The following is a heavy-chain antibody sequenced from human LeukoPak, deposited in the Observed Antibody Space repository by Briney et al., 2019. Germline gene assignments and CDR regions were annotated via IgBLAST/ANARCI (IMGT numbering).Heavy chain of an antibody. V-gene: IGHV4-59*01. CDR2: IYYSGGT. D-gene: IGHD2-2*03. J-gene: IGHJ5*02. CDR3: ARAPSNSGYNWFDP. Sequence: SETLSLTCTVSGGSISRYYWSWIRQPPGKGLEWIGYIYYSGGTNYNPSLKSRVTISVDTSKSQFSLKLSSVTAADTAVYYCARAPSNSGYNWFDPWGQGTLVTVSS. CDR1: GGSISRYY.